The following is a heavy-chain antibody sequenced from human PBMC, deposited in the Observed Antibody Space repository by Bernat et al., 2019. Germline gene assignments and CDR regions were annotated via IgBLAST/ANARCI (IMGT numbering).Heavy chain of an antibody. CDR1: GFNVSSNY. J-gene: IGHJ2*01. CDR3: AGGGSSSSRYWYFDL. V-gene: IGHV3-66*02. Sequence: VHLVESGGGLVKPGGSLRLSCAASGFNVSSNYMSWVRQAPGKGLEWVSVIYGGANTYYADSVKGRSTISRHTSKNTLYLQMNSLRSDGTAVYYCAGGGSSSSRYWYFDLWGRGTLVTVSS. CDR2: IYGGANT. D-gene: IGHD6-6*01.